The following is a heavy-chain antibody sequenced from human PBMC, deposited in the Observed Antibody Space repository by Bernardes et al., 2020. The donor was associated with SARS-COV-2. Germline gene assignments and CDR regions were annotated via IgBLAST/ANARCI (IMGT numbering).Heavy chain of an antibody. CDR2: ISYEGSNK. D-gene: IGHD1-26*01. V-gene: IGHV3-30*18. CDR1: GFSFSNFG. J-gene: IGHJ4*02. Sequence: GGSLRLSCVASGFSFSNFGMHWVRQIQGKGLEWVAIISYEGSNKYYADSVKGRFSISRDNSRNTLYLQMNSLRTEDTAVYYCAKRSAIWELLGQGYYFDYWGQGALVTVSS. CDR3: AKRSAIWELLGQGYYFDY.